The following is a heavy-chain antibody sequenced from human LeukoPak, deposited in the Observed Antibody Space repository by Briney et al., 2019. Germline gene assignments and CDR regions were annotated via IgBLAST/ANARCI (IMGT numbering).Heavy chain of an antibody. CDR3: TTRKQIAAAGIGFYYFDY. D-gene: IGHD6-13*01. Sequence: PGGSLRLSCAASGFTFSNAWMSWVRQAPGKGLEWVGRIKSKTDGGTTDYAAPVKGRFTISRDDSKNTLYLQMNSLKTEDTAVYYCTTRKQIAAAGIGFYYFDYWGQGTLVTVSS. V-gene: IGHV3-15*01. CDR2: IKSKTDGGTT. CDR1: GFTFSNAW. J-gene: IGHJ4*02.